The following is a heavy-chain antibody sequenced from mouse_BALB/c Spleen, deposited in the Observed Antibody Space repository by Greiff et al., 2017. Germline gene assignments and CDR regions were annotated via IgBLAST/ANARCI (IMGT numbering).Heavy chain of an antibody. CDR2: INPYNDDT. CDR3: ERELRLGGSAY. CDR1: GYTFTSYV. Sequence: EVQLQQSGPELVKPGASVKMSCKASGYTFTSYVMYWVKQKPGQGLEWIGYINPYNDDTKYNEKFKDKATLTSDKSSSTAYMELSSLTSEDSAVYYCERELRLGGSAYWGKGTRVTVSA. J-gene: IGHJ3*01. D-gene: IGHD1-2*01. V-gene: IGHV1-14*01.